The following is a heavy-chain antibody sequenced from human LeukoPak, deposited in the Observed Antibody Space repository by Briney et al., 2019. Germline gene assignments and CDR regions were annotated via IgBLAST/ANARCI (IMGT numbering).Heavy chain of an antibody. J-gene: IGHJ4*02. D-gene: IGHD2-15*01. CDR1: GGSISSSSYY. V-gene: IGHV4-39*01. CDR2: IYYSGST. Sequence: SETLSLTCTVSGGSISSSSYYWGWIRQPQGKGLEWIGSIYYSGSTYYNPSLNSRVTISVDASKNQLSLKLSSVTTADTAVYYCARRAGVVVVAATIDYWGQGTLVTVSS. CDR3: ARRAGVVVVAATIDY.